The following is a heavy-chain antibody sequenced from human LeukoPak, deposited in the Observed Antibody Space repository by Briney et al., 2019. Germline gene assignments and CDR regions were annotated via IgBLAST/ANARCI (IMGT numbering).Heavy chain of an antibody. CDR3: ARDRTGWLQFDY. CDR2: INPNSGGT. CDR1: GYTFTGYY. J-gene: IGHJ4*02. V-gene: IGHV1-2*02. Sequence: ASVKVSCKASGYTFTGYYMHWVRQAPGQGLEWMGWINPNSGGTNYAQKFQGRVTTTRDTSISTAYMELSRLRSDDTAVYYCARDRTGWLQFDYWGQGTLVTVSS. D-gene: IGHD5-24*01.